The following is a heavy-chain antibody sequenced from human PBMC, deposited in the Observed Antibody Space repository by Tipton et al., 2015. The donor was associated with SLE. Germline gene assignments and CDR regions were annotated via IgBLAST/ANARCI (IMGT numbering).Heavy chain of an antibody. V-gene: IGHV4-59*01. CDR3: AIAAAGSDAFDI. D-gene: IGHD6-13*01. J-gene: IGHJ3*02. Sequence: SRVTISVDTSKNQFSLKLSSVTAADTAVYYCAIAAAGSDAFDIWGQGTMVTVSS.